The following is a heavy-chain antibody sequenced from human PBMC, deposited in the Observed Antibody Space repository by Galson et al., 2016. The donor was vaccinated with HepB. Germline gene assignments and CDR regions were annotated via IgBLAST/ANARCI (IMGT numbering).Heavy chain of an antibody. CDR2: LSFDGSNN. CDR3: ARDDDYVWGTYRYTRTVPQYYFDY. J-gene: IGHJ4*02. V-gene: IGHV3-30-3*01. CDR1: GFTFSSYA. Sequence: SLRLSCAASGFTFSSYAMHWVRQAPGKGLEWVAVLSFDGSNNFYADSVMGRFTISRDNSKNTLYLQMNSLRAEDTAVYYCARDDDYVWGTYRYTRTVPQYYFDYWGQGTLVTVSS. D-gene: IGHD3-16*02.